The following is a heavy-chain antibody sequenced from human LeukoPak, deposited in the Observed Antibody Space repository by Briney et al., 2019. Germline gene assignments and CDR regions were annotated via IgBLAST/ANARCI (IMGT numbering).Heavy chain of an antibody. CDR2: IIPIFGTA. V-gene: IGHV1-69*13. Sequence: GASVKVSCKASGGTFSSYAISWVRQAPGQGLEWMGGIIPIFGTANYAQKFQGRVMITADDSTSTAYMELSSLRSEDTAVYYCARAGYLTMTPGGYFDYWGQGTLVTVSS. J-gene: IGHJ4*02. CDR3: ARAGYLTMTPGGYFDY. D-gene: IGHD6-13*01. CDR1: GGTFSSYA.